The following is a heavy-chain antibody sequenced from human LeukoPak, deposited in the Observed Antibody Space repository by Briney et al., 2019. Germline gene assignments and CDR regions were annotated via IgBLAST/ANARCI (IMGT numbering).Heavy chain of an antibody. V-gene: IGHV1-2*02. CDR1: GYTFTGYY. Sequence: ASVKVSCKASGYTFTGYYMHWVRQAPGQGLEWMGWINPNSGGTNYAQKFQGRVTMTRDTSISTAYMELSRLRSDDTAVYYCARIIAAAGTRRENYFDYWGQGTLVTVSS. D-gene: IGHD6-13*01. J-gene: IGHJ4*02. CDR3: ARIIAAAGTRRENYFDY. CDR2: INPNSGGT.